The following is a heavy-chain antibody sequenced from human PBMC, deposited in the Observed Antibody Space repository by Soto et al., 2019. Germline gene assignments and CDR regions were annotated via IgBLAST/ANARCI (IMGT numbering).Heavy chain of an antibody. V-gene: IGHV1-18*01. CDR2: ISAYNGNT. D-gene: IGHD2-15*01. Sequence: ASVKVSCKASGYTFTSYGISWVRQAPGQGLEWMGWISAYNGNTNYAQKLQGRVTMTTDTSTSTAYMELRSLRSDDTAVYYCARSPIRYFSGGSCYYYYGMDVWGQGTTVTVSS. CDR1: GYTFTSYG. J-gene: IGHJ6*02. CDR3: ARSPIRYFSGGSCYYYYGMDV.